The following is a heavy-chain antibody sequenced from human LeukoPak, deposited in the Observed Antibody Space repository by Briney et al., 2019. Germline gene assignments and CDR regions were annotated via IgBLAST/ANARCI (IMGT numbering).Heavy chain of an antibody. D-gene: IGHD6-13*01. Sequence: PGGSLRLSCAASGFTFDDYAMHWVRQAPGKGLEWVSGITWNSGTIGYADSVKGRFTISRDNAKNSLYLQMNSLRAEDTAFYYCAKAPTGMQQLTYYFDYWGQGTLVTVSS. J-gene: IGHJ4*02. CDR1: GFTFDDYA. CDR2: ITWNSGTI. CDR3: AKAPTGMQQLTYYFDY. V-gene: IGHV3-9*01.